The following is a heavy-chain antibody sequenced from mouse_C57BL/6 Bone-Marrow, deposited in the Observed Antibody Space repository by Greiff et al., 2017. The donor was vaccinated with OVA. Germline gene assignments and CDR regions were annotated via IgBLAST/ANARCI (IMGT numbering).Heavy chain of an antibody. V-gene: IGHV1-81*01. D-gene: IGHD1-1*01. CDR2: IYPRSGNT. CDR1: GYTFTSYG. CDR3: ARWRGSWFAY. J-gene: IGHJ3*01. Sequence: QVQLQQSGAELARPGASVKLSCKASGYTFTSYGISWVKQRTGQGLEWIGEIYPRSGNTYYNEKFKGKATLTADKSSSTAYMELRSLTSEDSSVYFCARWRGSWFAYWGQGTLVTVSA.